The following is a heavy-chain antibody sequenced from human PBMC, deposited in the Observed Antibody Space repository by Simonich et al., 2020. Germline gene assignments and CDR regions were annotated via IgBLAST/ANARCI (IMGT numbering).Heavy chain of an antibody. J-gene: IGHJ3*02. CDR3: AREGAGNDAFDI. D-gene: IGHD1-26*01. CDR2: ISYDGSNK. V-gene: IGHV3-30*07. CDR1: GFTFSSYA. Sequence: QVQLVESGGGVVQPGRSLRLSCAASGFTFSSYAMHWVRQAPGKGLGWVAVISYDGSNKYNATSVKGRFTISRDNSKNTLYLQMNSLRAEDTAVYYCAREGAGNDAFDIWGQGTMVTVSS.